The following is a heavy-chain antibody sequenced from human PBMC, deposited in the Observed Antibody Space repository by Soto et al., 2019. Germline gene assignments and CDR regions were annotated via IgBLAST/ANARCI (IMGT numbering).Heavy chain of an antibody. CDR1: GFTVSRYY. J-gene: IGHJ6*02. Sequence: PGGSLRLSCAASGFTVSRYYMSWVRQAPGKGLEWVSVIYSGGSTYYADSVKGRFTISRDNSKNTLYLQMNSLRAEDTAVYYCARDTRGAPYQDTHYYDSSGYLKAHYYYGMDVWGQGTTVTVSS. CDR2: IYSGGST. CDR3: ARDTRGAPYQDTHYYDSSGYLKAHYYYGMDV. D-gene: IGHD3-22*01. V-gene: IGHV3-53*01.